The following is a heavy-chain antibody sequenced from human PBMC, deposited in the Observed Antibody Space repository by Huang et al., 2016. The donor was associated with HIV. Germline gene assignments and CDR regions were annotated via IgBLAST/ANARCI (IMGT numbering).Heavy chain of an antibody. Sequence: QLLLQESGPGLVKPSEALALTCAVSGGSIRSSDYHWGWIRQPPGKGREWIGSIYYSGSTHYRTALKRRVTIAVDTSKNLFFLNLTSMTAADTAVYYCARHREGPVAYYSGWGSHLNYMDVWGRGRTVVVSS. V-gene: IGHV4-39*01. CDR1: GGSIRSSDYH. D-gene: IGHD3-10*01. CDR2: IYYSGST. CDR3: ARHREGPVAYYSGWGSHLNYMDV. J-gene: IGHJ6*03.